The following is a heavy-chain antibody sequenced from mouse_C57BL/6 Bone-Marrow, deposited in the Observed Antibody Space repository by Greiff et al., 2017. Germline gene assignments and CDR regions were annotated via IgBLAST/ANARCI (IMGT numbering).Heavy chain of an antibody. CDR3: TSLFITTVVFDY. CDR2: IDPENGDT. Sequence: EVQLKESGAELVRPGASVKLSCTASGFNIKDDYMHWVKQRPEQGLEWIGWIDPENGDTEYASKFQGKATITADTSSNTAYLQLSSLTSEDTAVYYCTSLFITTVVFDYWGQGTTLTVSS. D-gene: IGHD1-1*01. V-gene: IGHV14-4*01. J-gene: IGHJ2*01. CDR1: GFNIKDDY.